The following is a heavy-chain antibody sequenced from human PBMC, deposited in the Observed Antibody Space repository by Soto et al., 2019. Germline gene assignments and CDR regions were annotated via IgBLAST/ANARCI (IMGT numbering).Heavy chain of an antibody. V-gene: IGHV3-30*18. Sequence: PGGSLRLSCAASGFTFSSCGMHWVRQAPGKGLEWVAVISYDGSNKYYADSVKGRFTISRDNSKNTLYLQMNSLRAEDTAVYYCAKDRDSSSWYDDWFDPWGQGTLVTVSS. CDR3: AKDRDSSSWYDDWFDP. CDR1: GFTFSSCG. D-gene: IGHD6-13*01. J-gene: IGHJ5*02. CDR2: ISYDGSNK.